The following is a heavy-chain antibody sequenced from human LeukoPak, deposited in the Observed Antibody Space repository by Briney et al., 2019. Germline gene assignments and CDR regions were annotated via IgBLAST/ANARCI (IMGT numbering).Heavy chain of an antibody. J-gene: IGHJ6*03. V-gene: IGHV4-38-2*01. CDR2: ICDSGIL. D-gene: IGHD2-15*01. CDR1: GISLSSDFS. Sequence: ETLSLTCGVSGISLSSDFSWGRLRQAAGKGLEWIGSICDSGILYYNTSLTSRVTILIDTAKNQFSLTLSSVTAADTAVYFCARLVSLRGLCRGGRSYYMDVWGEGTTVTDSS. CDR3: ARLVSLRGLCRGGRSYYMDV.